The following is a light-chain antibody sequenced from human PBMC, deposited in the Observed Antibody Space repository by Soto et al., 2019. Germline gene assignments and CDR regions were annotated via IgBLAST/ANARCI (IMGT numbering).Light chain of an antibody. CDR2: DVS. V-gene: IGLV2-14*01. CDR3: NSYTTSSTYV. J-gene: IGLJ1*01. Sequence: SALTQPASVSGSPGQSITISCTGTSSDVGGYNYVSWYQQHPGKAPKLMIYDVSNRPSGASNRFSGSKSGNTASLTISGLQAEDEADYYCNSYTTSSTYVFGTGTKV. CDR1: SSDVGGYNY.